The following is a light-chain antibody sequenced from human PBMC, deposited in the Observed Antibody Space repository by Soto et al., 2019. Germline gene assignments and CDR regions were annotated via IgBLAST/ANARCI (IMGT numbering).Light chain of an antibody. Sequence: DIQMTQSPSSLSASVRDRVTITCRASQGISNYLAWYQQKPGKVPKILIYAASTLQSGVTSRFSGSGSGTEFILNISSLQPEDVATYYCQEYNSTPWTVGRGTEVDIK. CDR3: QEYNSTPWT. V-gene: IGKV1-27*01. CDR2: AAS. CDR1: QGISNY. J-gene: IGKJ1*01.